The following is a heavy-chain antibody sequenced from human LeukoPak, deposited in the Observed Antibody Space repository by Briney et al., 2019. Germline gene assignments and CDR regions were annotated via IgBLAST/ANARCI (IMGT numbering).Heavy chain of an antibody. Sequence: SETLSLTCTVSGGSISSGNYYWGWIRQPPGKELEWIGTIYYTGRTYYSPSLKSRVTISVDTSKNQFSLRLSSVTAADTAVYYCARGPGDGYIKGAWYFDLWGRGTLVTVSS. CDR1: GGSISSGNYY. CDR3: ARGPGDGYIKGAWYFDL. D-gene: IGHD5-24*01. CDR2: IYYTGRT. J-gene: IGHJ2*01. V-gene: IGHV4-39*01.